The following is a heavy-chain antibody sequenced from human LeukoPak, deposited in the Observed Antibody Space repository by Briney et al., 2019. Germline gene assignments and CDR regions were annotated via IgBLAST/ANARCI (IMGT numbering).Heavy chain of an antibody. J-gene: IGHJ4*02. CDR3: ARGYSSSWNYFDY. D-gene: IGHD6-13*01. CDR1: GGSISNYW. Sequence: SETLSLTCTVSGGSISNYWWSWIRQPQGKGLEWIGYVFDSGSTNYNPSLKSRVTISVDTSKKQFSLKLSSVTAAETAVYYCARGYSSSWNYFDYWGQGTLVSVSS. CDR2: VFDSGST. V-gene: IGHV4-59*01.